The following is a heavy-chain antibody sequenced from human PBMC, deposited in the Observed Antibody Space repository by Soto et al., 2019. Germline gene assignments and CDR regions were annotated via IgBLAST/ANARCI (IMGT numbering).Heavy chain of an antibody. D-gene: IGHD3-22*01. J-gene: IGHJ4*02. CDR2: IFSNDEK. CDR3: ARILPFDRSGYYCYYFDY. Sequence: GSGPTLVNPTETLTLTCTVPGFSLSDAKMGVSWIRQPPGKALEWLGHIFSNDEKSYNSSLRSRITMSEDTSKSQVVLTLTNMDPVDTATYYCARILPFDRSGYYCYYFDYWGQGTLVTVSS. CDR1: GFSLSDAKMG. V-gene: IGHV2-26*01.